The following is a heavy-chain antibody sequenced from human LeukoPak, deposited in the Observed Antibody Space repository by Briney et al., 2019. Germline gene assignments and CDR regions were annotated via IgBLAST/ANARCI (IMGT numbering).Heavy chain of an antibody. CDR2: INPSGGST. CDR3: ARVLLWFGDHTGDSDY. V-gene: IGHV1-46*01. J-gene: IGHJ4*02. CDR1: GYTFTSYY. Sequence: GASVKVSCKASGYTFTSYYMHWVRQAPGQGLEWMGIINPSGGSTSYAQKFQGRVTMTRDTSISTAYMELSRLRSDDTAVYYCARVLLWFGDHTGDSDYWGQGTLVTVSS. D-gene: IGHD3-10*01.